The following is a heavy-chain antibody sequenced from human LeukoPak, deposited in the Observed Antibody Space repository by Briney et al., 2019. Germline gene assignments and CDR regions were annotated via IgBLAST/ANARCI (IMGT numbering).Heavy chain of an antibody. CDR3: ARGVKYAQYSSSYWFDP. D-gene: IGHD6-13*01. V-gene: IGHV1-2*02. Sequence: ASVKVSCKASGYTFTGYYMHWVRQAPGQGLEWMGWINPNSGGTNYAQKFQGRVTMTRDTSISTAYMELSRLRSDDTAVYYCARGVKYAQYSSSYWFDPWGQGTLVTVSS. CDR2: INPNSGGT. J-gene: IGHJ5*02. CDR1: GYTFTGYY.